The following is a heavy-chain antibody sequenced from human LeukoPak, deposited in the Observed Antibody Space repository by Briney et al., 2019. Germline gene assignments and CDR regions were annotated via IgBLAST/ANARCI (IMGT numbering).Heavy chain of an antibody. CDR2: VYYIGTT. V-gene: IGHV4-61*01. D-gene: IGHD6-6*01. J-gene: IGHJ5*02. Sequence: SETLSLTCTVSGGSVSSPNSYWSWIRQPPGKGLEWIGNVYYIGTTSYNSSLKSRVTISVDTSKNQFSLEVTSVTAADAAVYYCARNTSSSPWFDPWGQGTLVTVSS. CDR3: ARNTSSSPWFDP. CDR1: GGSVSSPNSY.